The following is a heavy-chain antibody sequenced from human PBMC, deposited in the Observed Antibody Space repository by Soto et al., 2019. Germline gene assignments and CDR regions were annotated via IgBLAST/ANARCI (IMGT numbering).Heavy chain of an antibody. D-gene: IGHD4-4*01. Sequence: QVQLQESGPGLVKPSGTLSLTCAVSGGSISSSNWWSWVRQPPGKGLEWIGEIYHSGITNYNPSHNSRTTLPLDKSQNPFSLQLRSVTAADTGVYYCARGSREMTTLSYWGQGTLVTVSS. CDR2: IYHSGIT. CDR1: GGSISSSNW. CDR3: ARGSREMTTLSY. V-gene: IGHV4-4*02. J-gene: IGHJ4*02.